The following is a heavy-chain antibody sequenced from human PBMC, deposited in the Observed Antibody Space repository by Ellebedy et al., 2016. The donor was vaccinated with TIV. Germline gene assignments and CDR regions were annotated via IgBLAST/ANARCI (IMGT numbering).Heavy chain of an antibody. CDR2: ISGSGGST. Sequence: GGSLRLSXAASGFTFSSYAMSWVRQAPGKGLEWVSAISGSGGSTYYADSMKGRFTISRDNAKNSLSLQMNSLSAEDTAVYYCATSRAAPGNDWGQGTLVTVSS. J-gene: IGHJ4*02. CDR1: GFTFSSYA. V-gene: IGHV3-23*01. D-gene: IGHD1-1*01. CDR3: ATSRAAPGND.